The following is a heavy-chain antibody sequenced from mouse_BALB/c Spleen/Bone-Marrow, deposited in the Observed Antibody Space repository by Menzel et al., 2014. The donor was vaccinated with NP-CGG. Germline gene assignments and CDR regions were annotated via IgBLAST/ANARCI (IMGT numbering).Heavy chain of an antibody. V-gene: IGHV1-54*03. CDR3: ARSIYDGYSEAMDY. CDR1: GYAFXNYL. D-gene: IGHD2-3*01. J-gene: IGHJ4*01. CDR2: INPGSGGN. Sequence: QVQLKQSGAELVRPGTSVKVSCKASGYAFXNYLIEWVKQRPGQGLEWIGVINPGSGGNNYNEKFKGKATLTADKSSSTAYMQLSSLTSDDSAVYFCARSIYDGYSEAMDYWGQGTSVTVSS.